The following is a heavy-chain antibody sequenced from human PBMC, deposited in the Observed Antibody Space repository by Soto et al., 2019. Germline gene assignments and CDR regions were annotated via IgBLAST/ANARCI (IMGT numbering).Heavy chain of an antibody. V-gene: IGHV4-34*01. CDR3: ATFPIGDYIGVSISGGPLDY. J-gene: IGHJ4*02. CDR1: GGSFSGYY. CDR2: INHSGST. D-gene: IGHD3-16*01. Sequence: QVQLQQWGAGLLKPSETLSLTCAVDGGSFSGYYWSWIRQPPGKGLEWMGEINHSGSTNYNPSLNRRGNRTVDTSKSQFSLKLSSVTDADKGVYYGATFPIGDYIGVSISGGPLDYWGQGTLVTVSS.